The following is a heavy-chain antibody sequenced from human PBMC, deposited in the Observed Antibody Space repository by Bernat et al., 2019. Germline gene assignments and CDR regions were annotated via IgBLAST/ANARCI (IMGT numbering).Heavy chain of an antibody. CDR3: ERALAGYSRGGPRPNDY. CDR2: INSDGIST. CDR1: GFTFSSYW. V-gene: IGHV3-74*01. D-gene: IGHD6-19*01. J-gene: IGHJ4*02. Sequence: EVQLVESGGGLVQPGGSLRLSCAASGFTFSSYWMHWVRQAPGKGLVWVSRINSDGISTSYADSVKGRFTISRDNAKNTLYLQMNSLRAEDTAVYYCERALAGYSRGGPRPNDYGGQGTLVTVS.